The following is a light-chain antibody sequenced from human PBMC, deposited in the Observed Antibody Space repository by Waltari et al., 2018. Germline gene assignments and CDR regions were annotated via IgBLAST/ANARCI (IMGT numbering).Light chain of an antibody. J-gene: IGLJ3*02. CDR3: QTGGHGTWV. CDR2: VNSDGSH. V-gene: IGLV4-69*01. CDR1: SGHSRNA. Sequence: LVVTQSPSASAPLGAPLQLTCPLRSGHSRNAIAWLQQRQEKGPRYLMKVNSDGSHGKGDEIPDRFSGSSSGAGRYLTISSLQSDDEADYYGQTGGHGTWVFGGGTKLTVL.